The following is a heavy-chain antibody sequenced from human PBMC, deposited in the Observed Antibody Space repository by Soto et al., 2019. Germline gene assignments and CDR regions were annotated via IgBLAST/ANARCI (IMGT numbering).Heavy chain of an antibody. CDR1: GGSFSGYY. J-gene: IGHJ4*02. D-gene: IGHD3-10*01. Sequence: QVQLQQWGAGLLKPSETLSLTCAVYGGSFSGYYWSWIRQPPGKGLEWIGEINHSGSTNYNPSLKSRVTISVDTSKNQFSLKLSSVTAADTAVYYCARVGAGRSFDYWGQGTLVTVSS. CDR2: INHSGST. CDR3: ARVGAGRSFDY. V-gene: IGHV4-34*01.